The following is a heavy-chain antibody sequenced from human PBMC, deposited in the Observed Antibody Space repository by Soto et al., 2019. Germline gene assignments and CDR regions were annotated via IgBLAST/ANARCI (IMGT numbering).Heavy chain of an antibody. CDR1: GDTFSFYT. V-gene: IGHV1-69*04. Sequence: EASVKVSCKASGDTFSFYTINWVRRAPGLGLEWMGRVNPIVSMSNYAQKFQGRVTITADKSTNTAYMQLSSMRSEDTAIYYCARDSGVVVDGGSCQDYWGQGTQVTVSS. CDR3: ARDSGVVVDGGSCQDY. CDR2: VNPIVSMS. J-gene: IGHJ4*02. D-gene: IGHD2-15*01.